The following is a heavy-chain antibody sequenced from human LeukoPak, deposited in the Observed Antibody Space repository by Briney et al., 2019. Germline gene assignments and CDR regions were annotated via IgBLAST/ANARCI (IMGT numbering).Heavy chain of an antibody. CDR1: GFTFSSYG. CDR3: ARNGYCSSTSCNSYFDY. CDR2: IWYDGSNK. Sequence: GGSLRLSCAASGFTFSSYGMHWVRQAPGKGLEWVAVIWYDGSNKYYADSVKGRFTISRDNSKNTLYLQMNSLRAEDTVVYYCARNGYCSSTSCNSYFDYWGQGTLVTVSS. D-gene: IGHD2-2*03. J-gene: IGHJ4*02. V-gene: IGHV3-33*01.